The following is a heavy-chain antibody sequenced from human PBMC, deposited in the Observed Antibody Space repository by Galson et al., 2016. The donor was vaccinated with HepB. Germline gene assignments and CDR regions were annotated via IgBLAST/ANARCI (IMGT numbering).Heavy chain of an antibody. CDR2: ISNSGDIK. Sequence: SLRLSCAASGFTFINYGMTWVHRAPGKGLEWVSVISNSGDIKYYADSAKGRFSISRDNSKNTLYLQMNSLGAEDTAIYYCVKGSIGSGGLDVWGPGTTVTVSS. V-gene: IGHV3-23*01. CDR1: GFTFINYG. D-gene: IGHD2-15*01. J-gene: IGHJ6*01. CDR3: VKGSIGSGGLDV.